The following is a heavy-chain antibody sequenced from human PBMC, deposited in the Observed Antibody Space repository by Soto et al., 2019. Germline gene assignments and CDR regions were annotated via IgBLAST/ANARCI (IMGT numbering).Heavy chain of an antibody. V-gene: IGHV1-18*04. CDR1: GYTFTNFG. CDR3: ARGRRGYGMDV. D-gene: IGHD3-10*01. J-gene: IGHJ6*02. CDR2: IGTYNNDT. Sequence: ASVKVSCKASGYTFTNFGINWVRQAPGQGLEWMGWIGTYNNDTIHAQNLEGRVTTTTDTSTSTAYMELSSLRSDDTAVYFCARGRRGYGMDVWGQGPTVTVS.